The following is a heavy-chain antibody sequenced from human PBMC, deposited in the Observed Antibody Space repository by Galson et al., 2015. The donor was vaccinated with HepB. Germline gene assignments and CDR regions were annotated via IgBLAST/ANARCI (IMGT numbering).Heavy chain of an antibody. CDR1: GGSFSNYD. V-gene: IGHV1-69*06. CDR3: ARDSGYCSSTSCQDY. D-gene: IGHD2-2*03. J-gene: IGHJ4*02. Sequence: SVKVSCKASGGSFSNYDISWVRQAPGRGPEWMGGIIPIFGTPNYSQRFRGRLTITADKSTSTAYMELSSLRSEDTAVYYCARDSGYCSSTSCQDYWGQGTLVTVSS. CDR2: IIPIFGTP.